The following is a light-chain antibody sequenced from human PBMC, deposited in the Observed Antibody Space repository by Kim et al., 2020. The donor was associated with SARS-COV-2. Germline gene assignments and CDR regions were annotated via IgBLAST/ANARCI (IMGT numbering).Light chain of an antibody. V-gene: IGLV2-14*03. CDR2: DVS. CDR3: SSYTSSSFWV. Sequence: QSALTQPASVSGSPGQSITISCTGTSSDVGGYNYVSWYQQHPGKAPKLMIYDVSNRPSGVSNRFSGSKSGNTASLTISGLQAEDEADYYCSSYTSSSFWVIGGGTQLTVL. CDR1: SSDVGGYNY. J-gene: IGLJ3*02.